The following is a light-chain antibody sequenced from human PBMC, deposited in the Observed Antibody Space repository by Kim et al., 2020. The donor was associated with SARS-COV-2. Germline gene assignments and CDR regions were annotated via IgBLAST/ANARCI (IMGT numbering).Light chain of an antibody. V-gene: IGLV3-1*01. J-gene: IGLJ1*01. Sequence: SYELTQPPSVSVSPGQTASITCSGDKLGDKYACWYQQKPGQSPVLVIYQDSKRPSGIPERFSGSNSGNTATLTISGTQAMDEADYYCQAWESSTAYGFGTGTKVTVL. CDR2: QDS. CDR3: QAWESSTAYG. CDR1: KLGDKY.